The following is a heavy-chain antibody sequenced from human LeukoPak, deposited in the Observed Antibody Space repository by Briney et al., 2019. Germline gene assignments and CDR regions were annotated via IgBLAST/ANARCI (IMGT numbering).Heavy chain of an antibody. V-gene: IGHV1-2*02. CDR2: INPNSGGT. Sequence: ASVKVSCKASGYTFTGFYMHWVRQAPGQGLEWMGWINPNSGGTNYAQKFQGRVTMTRDTSISTAYMELSSLRSDDTAVYYCATARGRNSVYSSFDYWGQGTLVTVSS. D-gene: IGHD5/OR15-5a*01. CDR3: ATARGRNSVYSSFDY. CDR1: GYTFTGFY. J-gene: IGHJ4*02.